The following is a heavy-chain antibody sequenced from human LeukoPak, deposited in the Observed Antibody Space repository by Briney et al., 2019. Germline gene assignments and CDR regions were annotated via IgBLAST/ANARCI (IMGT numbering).Heavy chain of an antibody. CDR1: GYTLTELS. Sequence: ASVKVSCKVSGYTLTELSMHWGRQAPGKGLGGRGGFDPEDGETIYAQKFQCRVTMTEDTSTDTAYIELSSLRSEDTAVYYCATAIYYGSGSYAYYYYMDVWGKGNTVTVSS. CDR3: ATAIYYGSGSYAYYYYMDV. V-gene: IGHV1-24*01. CDR2: FDPEDGET. J-gene: IGHJ6*03. D-gene: IGHD3-10*01.